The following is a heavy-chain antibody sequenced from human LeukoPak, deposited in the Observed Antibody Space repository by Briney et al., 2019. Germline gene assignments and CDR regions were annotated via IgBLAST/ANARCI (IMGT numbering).Heavy chain of an antibody. V-gene: IGHV1-46*01. J-gene: IGHJ4*02. CDR1: GGTFSSYA. CDR2: INPSGGST. Sequence: GSSVKVSCKASGGTFSSYAISWVRQAPGQGLEWMGIINPSGGSTSYAQKFQGRVTMTRDTSTSTVYMELSSLRSEDTAVYYCARTHVNYYDSSGYYPPLDYWGQGTLVTVSS. CDR3: ARTHVNYYDSSGYYPPLDY. D-gene: IGHD3-22*01.